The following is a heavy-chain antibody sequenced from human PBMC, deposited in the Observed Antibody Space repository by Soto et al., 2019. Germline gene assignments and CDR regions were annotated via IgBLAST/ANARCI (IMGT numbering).Heavy chain of an antibody. CDR3: ARDIAYYDILTGYRPYGMDV. J-gene: IGHJ6*02. Sequence: TGGSLRLSCAASGFTFSSYWMHWVRQAPGKGLVWVSRINSDGSSTSYADSVKGRFTISRDNAKNTLYLQMNSLRAEDTAVYYCARDIAYYDILTGYRPYGMDVWGQGTTVTVSS. CDR1: GFTFSSYW. CDR2: INSDGSST. D-gene: IGHD3-9*01. V-gene: IGHV3-74*01.